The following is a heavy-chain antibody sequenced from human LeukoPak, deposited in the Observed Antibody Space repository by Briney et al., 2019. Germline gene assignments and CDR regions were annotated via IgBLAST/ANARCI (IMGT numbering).Heavy chain of an antibody. Sequence: SETLSLTCTVSGGSISSYYWSWIRSPAARGLEWIGRFYPSGSTNYNPSLKSRVTMSVDTSKNQFSLKLSSVTAADTAVYYCARDPAGDYYDSSGYTNWYFDLWGRGTLVTVSS. CDR3: ARDPAGDYYDSSGYTNWYFDL. V-gene: IGHV4-4*07. CDR1: GGSISSYY. CDR2: FYPSGST. J-gene: IGHJ2*01. D-gene: IGHD3-22*01.